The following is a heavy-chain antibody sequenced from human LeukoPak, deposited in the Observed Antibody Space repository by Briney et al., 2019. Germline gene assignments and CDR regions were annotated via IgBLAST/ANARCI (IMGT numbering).Heavy chain of an antibody. V-gene: IGHV1-69*13. Sequence: GASVKVSCKASGGTFSSYAISWVRQAPGQGLEWMGGIIPIFGTANYAQKFQGRVTITADGSTSTAYMELSSLRSEDTAVYYCARGDYYYGSGSYRRRYYYYYYMDVWGKGTTVTISS. D-gene: IGHD3-10*01. J-gene: IGHJ6*03. CDR3: ARGDYYYGSGSYRRRYYYYYYMDV. CDR2: IIPIFGTA. CDR1: GGTFSSYA.